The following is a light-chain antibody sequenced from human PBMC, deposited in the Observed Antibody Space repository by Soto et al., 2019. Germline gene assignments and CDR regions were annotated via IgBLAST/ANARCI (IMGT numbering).Light chain of an antibody. CDR3: QAWDTSAVI. J-gene: IGLJ2*01. CDR2: QDD. CDR1: KLDNKY. V-gene: IGLV3-1*01. Sequence: SSELTQPPSVSVSPGQTASITCSGDKLDNKYVAWYRQKPGQSPLLIIFQDDRRPSGIPERFSGSNPGNTATLTISGTQVMDEADYFCQAWDTSAVIFGGGTKVTVL.